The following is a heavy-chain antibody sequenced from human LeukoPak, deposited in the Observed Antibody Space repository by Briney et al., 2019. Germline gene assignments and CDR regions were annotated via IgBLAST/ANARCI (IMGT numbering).Heavy chain of an antibody. J-gene: IGHJ5*02. CDR3: TRARAVASFYGFDP. V-gene: IGHV3-21*01. CDR2: ISSSSSYI. D-gene: IGHD6-19*01. Sequence: GGSLRLSCAASGFTFSSYSMNWVRQAPGKGLEWVSSISSSSSYIYYADSVKGRFTVSRENAKNSLYLQMNSLRAEDTAVYYCTRARAVASFYGFDPWGQGTLVTVSS. CDR1: GFTFSSYS.